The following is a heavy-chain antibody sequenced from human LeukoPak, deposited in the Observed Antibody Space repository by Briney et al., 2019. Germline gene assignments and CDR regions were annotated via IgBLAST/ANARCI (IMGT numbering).Heavy chain of an antibody. CDR3: ARGYYDSSGSYPDNWFDP. D-gene: IGHD3-22*01. V-gene: IGHV4-59*01. CDR1: GGSISSYY. J-gene: IGHJ5*02. Sequence: SETLSLTCTVSGGSISSYYWSWIRQPPGKGLEWIGYIYYSGSTNYNPSLKSRVTISVDTSKNQFSLKLSSVTAADTAVYYCARGYYDSSGSYPDNWFDPWGQGTLVTVSS. CDR2: IYYSGST.